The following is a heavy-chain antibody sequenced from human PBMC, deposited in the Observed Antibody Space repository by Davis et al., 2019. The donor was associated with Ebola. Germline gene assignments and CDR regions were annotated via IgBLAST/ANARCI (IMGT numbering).Heavy chain of an antibody. D-gene: IGHD3-22*01. Sequence: AASVKVSCKASEYTFTSYDINWVRQATGQGLEWVGWMNPKSGNTGYAEKFQGRVTMTRNTSISTAYMELSSLRSEDTAVYYCASSLYYDSSGYYSWGQGTLVTVSS. CDR2: MNPKSGNT. CDR1: EYTFTSYD. J-gene: IGHJ4*02. V-gene: IGHV1-8*01. CDR3: ASSLYYDSSGYYS.